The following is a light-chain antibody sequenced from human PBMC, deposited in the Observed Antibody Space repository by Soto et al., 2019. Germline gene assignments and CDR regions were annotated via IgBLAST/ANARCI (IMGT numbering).Light chain of an antibody. CDR3: TFYQALALYV. Sequence: QSVLTQPPSVSGSPGQSVTISCTGISSDIGSYNRVSWYQQPPGTAPKLMIYEVNNRPSGVPDRFSGSTSGNTASLTISGLQAEDEVDYYSTFYQALALYVSGTGPRSPS. J-gene: IGLJ1*01. CDR1: SSDIGSYNR. V-gene: IGLV2-18*01. CDR2: EVN.